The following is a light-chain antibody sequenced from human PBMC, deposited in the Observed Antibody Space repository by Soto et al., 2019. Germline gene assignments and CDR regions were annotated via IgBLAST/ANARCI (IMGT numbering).Light chain of an antibody. Sequence: DIVLTQTPLSSPVTLGQPASISCRSSQSLVHSYGNTYLSWFHQRPGQPPRLLIDKVSNRFSGVPDRFSGSGAGTDFTLKISRVEAEDVGVYFCMQATQYRPYTFGQVTKLEIK. CDR2: KVS. CDR3: MQATQYRPYT. CDR1: QSLVHSYGNTY. J-gene: IGKJ2*01. V-gene: IGKV2-24*01.